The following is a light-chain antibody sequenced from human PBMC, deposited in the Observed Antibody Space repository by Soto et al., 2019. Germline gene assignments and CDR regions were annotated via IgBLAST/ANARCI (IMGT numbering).Light chain of an antibody. CDR1: ESISRH. Sequence: DIQMTQSPSSLSASVGDRVTITCRASESISRHLNWYQQKPGKAPKLLIYAASSLQNGVPSRFSGGGSGTDFILPISNLQPEDFATYYCQQSYSTLSFSFGQGTRLEIK. J-gene: IGKJ5*01. CDR3: QQSYSTLSFS. V-gene: IGKV1-39*01. CDR2: AAS.